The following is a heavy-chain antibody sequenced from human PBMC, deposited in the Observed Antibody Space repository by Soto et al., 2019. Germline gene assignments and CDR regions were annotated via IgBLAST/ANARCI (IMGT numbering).Heavy chain of an antibody. V-gene: IGHV4-30-4*01. CDR2: IYYSGST. CDR3: ARALGRITIFGVVTIGRVDY. Sequence: PSETLSLTCTVSGGSISSGDYYWSWIRQPPGKGLEWIGYIYYSGSTYYNPSLKSRVTISVDTSKNQFSLKLSSVTAADTAVYYCARALGRITIFGVVTIGRVDYWGQGTLVTVSS. CDR1: GGSISSGDYY. D-gene: IGHD3-3*01. J-gene: IGHJ4*02.